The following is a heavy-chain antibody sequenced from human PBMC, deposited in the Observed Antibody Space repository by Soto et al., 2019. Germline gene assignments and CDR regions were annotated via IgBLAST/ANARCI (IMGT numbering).Heavy chain of an antibody. J-gene: IGHJ6*02. CDR1: GFTFSSYS. CDR3: ARDEQQLSGSGDFYYYGMDV. Sequence: PGGSLRLSCAASGFTFSSYSMNWVRQAPGKGLEWVSSISSSSSYIYYADSVKGRFTISRDNAKNSLYLQMNSLRAEDTAVYYCARDEQQLSGSGDFYYYGMDVWGQGTTVTVSS. CDR2: ISSSSSYI. V-gene: IGHV3-21*01. D-gene: IGHD6-13*01.